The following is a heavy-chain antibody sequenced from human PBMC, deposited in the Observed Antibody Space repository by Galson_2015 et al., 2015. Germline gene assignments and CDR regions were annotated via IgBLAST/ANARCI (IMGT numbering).Heavy chain of an antibody. Sequence: SVKVSCKASGYTFSSHDINWVRQATGQGLEWMGWMNPSSGNTGYAQKFQDRLTMTRDISISTAYMELSSLRPEDTAVYFCARYRMVGYCSSTSCSGSGGDCYSEWGQGTLVTVSS. D-gene: IGHD2-2*01. CDR3: ARYRMVGYCSSTSCSGSGGDCYSE. CDR1: GYTFSSHD. V-gene: IGHV1-8*01. J-gene: IGHJ4*02. CDR2: MNPSSGNT.